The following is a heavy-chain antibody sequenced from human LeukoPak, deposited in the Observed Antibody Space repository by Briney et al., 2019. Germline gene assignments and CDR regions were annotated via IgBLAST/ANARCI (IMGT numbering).Heavy chain of an antibody. D-gene: IGHD3-10*01. CDR1: GGSISSYY. CDR3: ASVIRGSGSYFFDY. V-gene: IGHV4-59*08. CDR2: IYHSGST. J-gene: IGHJ4*02. Sequence: SETLSLTCSVSGGSISSYYWSWIRQPPGKGLEWIGSIYHSGSTYYNPSLKSRVTISVDTSKNQFSLKLSSVTAADTAVYYCASVIRGSGSYFFDYWGQGTLVTVSS.